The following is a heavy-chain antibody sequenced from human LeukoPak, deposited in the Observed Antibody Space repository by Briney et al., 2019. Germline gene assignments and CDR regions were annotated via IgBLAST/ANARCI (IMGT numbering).Heavy chain of an antibody. D-gene: IGHD5-18*01. CDR1: GKTLIDLS. Sequence: ASVKVSCKVSGKTLIDLSIHWLRQPPGKGLEWLGGSDPEDGERIYAQMFQGRVTMTEDTSIDTAYMELSSLRSEDTAVDYCVTGFTTMAVDYFDYWGQGTLVTVSP. J-gene: IGHJ4*02. CDR3: VTGFTTMAVDYFDY. CDR2: SDPEDGER. V-gene: IGHV1-24*01.